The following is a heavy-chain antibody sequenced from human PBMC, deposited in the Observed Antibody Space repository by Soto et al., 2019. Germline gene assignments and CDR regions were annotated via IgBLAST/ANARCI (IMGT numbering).Heavy chain of an antibody. CDR1: GFTFSSYA. D-gene: IGHD3-3*01. CDR3: AKDYYRGLRFKRPYFDY. V-gene: IGHV3-23*01. Sequence: GGSLRLSCAASGFTFSSYAMSWVRQAPGKGLEWVSAISGSGGSTYYADSVKGRFTISRDNSKNTLYLQMNSLRAEDTAVYYCAKDYYRGLRFKRPYFDYWGQGTLVTVSS. CDR2: ISGSGGST. J-gene: IGHJ4*02.